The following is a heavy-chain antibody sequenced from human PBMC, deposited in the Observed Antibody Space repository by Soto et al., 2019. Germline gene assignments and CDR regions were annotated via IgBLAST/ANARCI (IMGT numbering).Heavy chain of an antibody. J-gene: IGHJ3*02. Sequence: PGGSLRLCCAASGFTFSSYAMSWVRQAPGKGLEWVSAISGSGGSTYYADPVKGRFTISRDNSKNTLYLQMNSLRAEDTAVYYCANGYYDFWSGYTADAFDIWGQGTMVTVSS. CDR3: ANGYYDFWSGYTADAFDI. CDR2: ISGSGGST. CDR1: GFTFSSYA. V-gene: IGHV3-23*01. D-gene: IGHD3-3*01.